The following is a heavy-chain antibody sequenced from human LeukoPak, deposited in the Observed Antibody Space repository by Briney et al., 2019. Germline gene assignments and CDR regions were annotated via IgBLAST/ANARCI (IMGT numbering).Heavy chain of an antibody. CDR2: IYPADSDS. J-gene: IGHJ4*02. D-gene: IGHD4-17*01. CDR3: ARMGGDYYFDY. Sequence: PGESLKISCKRSGYTFASYWIGWVPQIPGKGLECLGIIYPADSDSRYSPSFQGQVTISADKSTSTAYLQWSSLKASDTAMYYCARMGGDYYFDYWGQGTLVTVSS. V-gene: IGHV5-51*01. CDR1: GYTFASYW.